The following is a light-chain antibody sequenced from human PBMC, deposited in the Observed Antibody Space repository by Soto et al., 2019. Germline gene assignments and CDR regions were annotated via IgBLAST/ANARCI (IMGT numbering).Light chain of an antibody. CDR1: LCVSSY. CDR3: QQRSNWPL. Sequence: EIVLTQSPATLSLSPGERATLSCSASLCVSSYLAWYQQKPGQAPRLLIYVASNRATGIPARFSGSGSGTDFTLTISSLEPEDFAVYYCQQRSNWPLFGGGTKVDIK. CDR2: VAS. V-gene: IGKV3-11*01. J-gene: IGKJ4*01.